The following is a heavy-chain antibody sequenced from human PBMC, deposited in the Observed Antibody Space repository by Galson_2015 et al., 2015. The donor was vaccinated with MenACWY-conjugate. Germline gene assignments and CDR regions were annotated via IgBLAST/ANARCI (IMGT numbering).Heavy chain of an antibody. CDR3: TRLRCSGNNCLVYYFDY. CDR2: ISGYSGNT. D-gene: IGHD2-15*01. Sequence: SVKVSCKASGYTFTSYGISWVRQAPGQGLEWMGWISGYSGNTNYSQKLQGRVTMTTDKSTTTAYMELRSLRSDDTAVYFCTRLRCSGNNCLVYYFDYCGQGTLVTVSS. J-gene: IGHJ4*02. V-gene: IGHV1-18*01. CDR1: GYTFTSYG.